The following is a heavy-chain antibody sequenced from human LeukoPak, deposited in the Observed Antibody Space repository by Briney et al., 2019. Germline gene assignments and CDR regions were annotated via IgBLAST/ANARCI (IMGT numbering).Heavy chain of an antibody. Sequence: PSETLSLTCTVSGYSISSGYYWGWIRQPPGKGLEWIGSIYHSGSTYYNPSLKSRVTISVDTSKNQFSLKLSSVTAADTAVYYCARGFSAGVVVFDYWGQGTLVTVSS. CDR1: GYSISSGYY. D-gene: IGHD2-2*01. CDR3: ARGFSAGVVVFDY. V-gene: IGHV4-38-2*02. CDR2: IYHSGST. J-gene: IGHJ4*02.